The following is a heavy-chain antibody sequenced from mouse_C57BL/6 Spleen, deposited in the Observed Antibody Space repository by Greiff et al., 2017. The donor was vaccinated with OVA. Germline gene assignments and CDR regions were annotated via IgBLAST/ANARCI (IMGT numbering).Heavy chain of an antibody. J-gene: IGHJ1*03. V-gene: IGHV7-3*01. CDR2: IRNKANGYTT. CDR3: ARYREGISRYIDV. D-gene: IGHD5-2*01. CDR1: GFTFTDYY. Sequence: EVQLVESGGGLVQPGGSLSLSCAASGFTFTDYYMSWVRQPPGKALEWLGFIRNKANGYTTEYSASVKGRFTISRDNSQSILYLQMNALRAEDSATYYCARYREGISRYIDVWGTGTTVTVSS.